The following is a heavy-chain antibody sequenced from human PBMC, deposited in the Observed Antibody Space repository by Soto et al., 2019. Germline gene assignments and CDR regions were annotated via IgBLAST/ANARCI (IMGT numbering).Heavy chain of an antibody. D-gene: IGHD3-22*01. V-gene: IGHV1-69*06. J-gene: IGHJ4*02. CDR3: ARDLTNYYDSSGYYDPDY. CDR2: IIPIFGTA. Sequence: SVKVSCKASGGTFSSYAISWVRQAPGQGLEWMGGIIPIFGTANYAQKFQGRVTITADKSTSTAYMELSSLRSEDTAVYYCARDLTNYYDSSGYYDPDYWGQATLVTVSS. CDR1: GGTFSSYA.